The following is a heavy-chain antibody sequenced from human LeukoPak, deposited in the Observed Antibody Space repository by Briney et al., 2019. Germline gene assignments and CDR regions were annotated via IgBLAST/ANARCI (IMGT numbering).Heavy chain of an antibody. D-gene: IGHD2-21*02. CDR3: ARVDPPRRLDY. J-gene: IGHJ4*02. Sequence: SETLSLTCTVSGASISSYYWIWIRQPPGKGLEYIGYFHYSGSTNYSPSLKSRVTISVDTSRKQFSLKLNSVTAADTAVYYCARVDPPRRLDYWGQGTLVTVSS. CDR2: FHYSGST. CDR1: GASISSYY. V-gene: IGHV4-59*12.